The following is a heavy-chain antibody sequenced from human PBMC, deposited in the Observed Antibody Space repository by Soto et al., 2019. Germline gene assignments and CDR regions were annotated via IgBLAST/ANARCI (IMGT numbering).Heavy chain of an antibody. J-gene: IGHJ4*02. D-gene: IGHD3-10*01. CDR2: TYYRSKWYN. Sequence: SPTLSLTCAICGDSVSSNSAAWNWIRQSPSRGLEWLGRTYYRSKWYNDYAVSVKSRITINPDTSKNQFSLQLNSVTPEDTAVFYCARTPRYGSGSTFDYWGQGTLVTVSS. CDR1: GDSVSSNSAA. CDR3: ARTPRYGSGSTFDY. V-gene: IGHV6-1*01.